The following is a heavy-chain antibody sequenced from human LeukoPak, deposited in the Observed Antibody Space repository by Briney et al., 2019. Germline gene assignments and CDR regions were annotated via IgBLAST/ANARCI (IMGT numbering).Heavy chain of an antibody. CDR3: VRDRVGPDY. J-gene: IGHJ4*02. CDR1: GSTFSSAW. CDR2: ITDDATT. V-gene: IGHV3-74*03. D-gene: IGHD1-26*01. Sequence: QSGGSLRLSCAASGSTFSSAWMHWVRQAPGTGLVWVSRITDDATTTYADSVKGRFTISRDNAKDILYLQMNSLRAEDTAVYYCVRDRVGPDYWGQGTLVTVSS.